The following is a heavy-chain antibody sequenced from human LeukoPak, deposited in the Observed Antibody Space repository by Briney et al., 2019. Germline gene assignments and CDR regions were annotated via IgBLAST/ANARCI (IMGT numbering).Heavy chain of an antibody. V-gene: IGHV3-23*01. CDR3: ASEGYCSSTSCYKGGDY. Sequence: GGSLRLSCAASGFTFSSYAMSLVRQAPGKGLEWVSAISGSGGSTYYADSVKGRFTISRDNSKNTLYLQMNSLRAEDTAVHYCASEGYCSSTSCYKGGDYWGQGTLVTVSS. CDR2: ISGSGGST. D-gene: IGHD2-2*02. CDR1: GFTFSSYA. J-gene: IGHJ4*02.